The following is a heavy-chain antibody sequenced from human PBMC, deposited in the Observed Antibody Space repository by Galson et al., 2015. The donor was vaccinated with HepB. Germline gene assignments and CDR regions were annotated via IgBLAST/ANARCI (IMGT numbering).Heavy chain of an antibody. J-gene: IGHJ6*02. CDR2: ISYDGSNK. CDR1: GFTFSSYA. Sequence: SLRLSCAASGFTFSSYAMHWVRQAPGKGLEWVAVISYDGSNKYYADSVKGRFTISRDNSKNTLYLQMNSLRAEDTAVYYCARDEGGDTAMVGYYYYGMDVWGQGTTVTVSS. CDR3: ARDEGGDTAMVGYYYYGMDV. D-gene: IGHD5-18*01. V-gene: IGHV3-30*04.